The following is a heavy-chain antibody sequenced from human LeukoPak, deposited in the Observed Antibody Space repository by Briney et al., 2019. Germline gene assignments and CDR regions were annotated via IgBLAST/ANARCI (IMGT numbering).Heavy chain of an antibody. CDR3: ATYRQVLLPFES. CDR1: GFTFSTFA. J-gene: IGHJ4*02. Sequence: GGSLRLSCVASGFTFSTFAMIWVRQPPGKGLEWVSSIFPSGGEIHFADSVRGRFTISRDNSKSTLSLQMNSLRVEDTAIYYCATYRQVLLPFESWGQGTLVTVSS. CDR2: IFPSGGEI. V-gene: IGHV3-23*01. D-gene: IGHD2-8*02.